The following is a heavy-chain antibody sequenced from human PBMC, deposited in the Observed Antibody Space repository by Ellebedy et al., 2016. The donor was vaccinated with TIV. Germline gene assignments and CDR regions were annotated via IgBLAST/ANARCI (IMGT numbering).Heavy chain of an antibody. Sequence: AASVKVSCKASGYTFITYAMSWVIQAPGQGLEWMGLINTFNGKTNYAQKLQGRVTMTTDTSTSTVYMELRSLRSDDTAVYYCARDRGSYAFDFWGQGTLVTVSS. V-gene: IGHV1-18*01. J-gene: IGHJ4*02. D-gene: IGHD1-26*01. CDR1: GYTFITYA. CDR2: INTFNGKT. CDR3: ARDRGSYAFDF.